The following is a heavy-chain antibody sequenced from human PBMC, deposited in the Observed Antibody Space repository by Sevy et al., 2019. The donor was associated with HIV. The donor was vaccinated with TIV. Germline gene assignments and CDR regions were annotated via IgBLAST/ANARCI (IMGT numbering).Heavy chain of an antibody. CDR3: ARDSNTGYYYYFAMDV. D-gene: IGHD2-8*02. CDR2: ISYDGIKK. J-gene: IGHJ6*02. V-gene: IGHV3-30-3*01. CDR1: GFTFSSYW. Sequence: GGSLRLSCAASGFTFSSYWMNWVRQAPGKGLEWVAVISYDGIKKYYAESVKGRTTISRDNSENKLYLHMNSLRTEDTAIYYCARDSNTGYYYYFAMDVWGQGTTVTVSS.